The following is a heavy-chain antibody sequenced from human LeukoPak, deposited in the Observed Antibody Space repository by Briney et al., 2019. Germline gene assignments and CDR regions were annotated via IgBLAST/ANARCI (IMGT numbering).Heavy chain of an antibody. J-gene: IGHJ4*02. CDR2: ISYSGST. CDR1: GGSISSYY. V-gene: IGHV4-59*01. Sequence: SETLSLTCTVSGGSISSYYWNWIRQPPGKGLEWIGYISYSGSTSYNPSLKSRVTISVDTSKYQFSLKLSSVTAADTAVYYCARGAIQPDYWGQGTLVTVSS. D-gene: IGHD5-18*01. CDR3: ARGAIQPDY.